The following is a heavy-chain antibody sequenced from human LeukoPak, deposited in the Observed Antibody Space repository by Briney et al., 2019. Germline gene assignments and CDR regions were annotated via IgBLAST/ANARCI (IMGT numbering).Heavy chain of an antibody. V-gene: IGHV4-30-4*01. J-gene: IGHJ4*02. CDR2: IYHSGSA. D-gene: IGHD3-22*01. CDR3: ARDPGYDSSGYYDY. CDR1: GVSISSYDYY. Sequence: PSQTLSLTCTVSGVSISSYDYYWSWIRQPPGEGLEWIAYIYHSGSAYYNPSLRSRVTISVDTSMNQFSLRLSSVTAADTAVYYRARDPGYDSSGYYDYWGQGTLVTVSS.